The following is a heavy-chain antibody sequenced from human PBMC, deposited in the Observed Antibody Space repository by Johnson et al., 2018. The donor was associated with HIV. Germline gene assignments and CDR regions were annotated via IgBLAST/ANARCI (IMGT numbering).Heavy chain of an antibody. CDR3: AKDRGGYYDSSGYGAFDI. CDR2: IHQDGSEK. J-gene: IGHJ3*02. V-gene: IGHV3-7*01. D-gene: IGHD3-22*01. Sequence: VQLVESGGGVVRPGGSLRLSCAASGFTFSRFWMNWVRQAPGQGPELVANIHQDGSEKYYVDSVKGRFTISRDNAKNYLYLQMNSLRAEDTAVYYCAKDRGGYYDSSGYGAFDIWGQGTMVTVSS. CDR1: GFTFSRFW.